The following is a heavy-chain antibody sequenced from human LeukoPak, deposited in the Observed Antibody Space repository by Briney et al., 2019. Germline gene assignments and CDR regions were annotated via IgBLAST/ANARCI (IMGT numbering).Heavy chain of an antibody. V-gene: IGHV3-21*04. J-gene: IGHJ4*02. CDR1: GFTFSGYA. D-gene: IGHD3-22*01. CDR3: ASGVTMIAYF. CDR2: ISSSSSYI. Sequence: PGGSLRLSCAASGFTFSGYAMNWVRQAPGKGLEWVSSISSSSSYIYYADSVKGRFTISRDNAKNSLYLQMNSLRAEDTAVYYCASGVTMIAYFWGQGTLVTVSS.